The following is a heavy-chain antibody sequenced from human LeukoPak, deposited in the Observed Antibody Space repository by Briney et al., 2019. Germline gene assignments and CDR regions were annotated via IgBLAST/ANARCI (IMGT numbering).Heavy chain of an antibody. CDR1: GFTFSSYA. D-gene: IGHD3-10*01. CDR3: ATKAKFGPYYLDS. CDR2: ISYDGSNK. J-gene: IGHJ4*02. Sequence: GGSLRLSCAASGFTFSSYAMHWVRQAPGKGLEWVAVISYDGSNKYYADSVKGRFTISRDNSKNTLYLQMNDLRAEDTATYYCATKAKFGPYYLDSWGQGTLVTVSS. V-gene: IGHV3-30-3*01.